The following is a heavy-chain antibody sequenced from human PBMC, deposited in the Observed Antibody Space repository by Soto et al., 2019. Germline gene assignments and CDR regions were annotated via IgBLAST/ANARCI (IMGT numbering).Heavy chain of an antibody. CDR1: GFTFSSYG. J-gene: IGHJ6*02. CDR2: IWYDGSNK. CDR3: ARDIRSSYYYGMDV. D-gene: IGHD6-6*01. V-gene: IGHV3-33*01. Sequence: LILSCAASGFTFSSYGMHWVRQAPGKGLEWVAVIWYDGSNKYYADSVKGRFTISRDNSKNTLYLQMNSLRAEDTAVYYCARDIRSSYYYGMDVWGQGTTVTVSS.